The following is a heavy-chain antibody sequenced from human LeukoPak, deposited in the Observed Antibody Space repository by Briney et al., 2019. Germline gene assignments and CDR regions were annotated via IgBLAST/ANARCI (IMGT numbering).Heavy chain of an antibody. CDR2: IYYSGST. Sequence: PSETLSLTCTVSGGSISSSSYYWGWIRQPPGKGLEWIGSIYYSGSTYYNPSLKSRVTISVDTSKNQFSLKLSSVTAADTAVYYCARRGVGATPHFDYWGQGTLVTVSS. CDR3: ARRGVGATPHFDY. J-gene: IGHJ4*02. D-gene: IGHD1-26*01. V-gene: IGHV4-39*07. CDR1: GGSISSSSYY.